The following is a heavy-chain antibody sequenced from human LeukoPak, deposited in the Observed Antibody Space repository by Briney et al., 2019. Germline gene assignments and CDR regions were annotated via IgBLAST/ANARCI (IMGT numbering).Heavy chain of an antibody. CDR1: GGSFSGYY. CDR2: INHSGST. CDR3: AREEDWNDGYFDY. Sequence: SETLSLTCAVYGGSFSGYYWSWIRQPPGKGLEWIGEINHSGSTNYSPSLKSRVTISVDTSKNQFSLKLSSVTAADTAVYYCAREEDWNDGYFDYWGQGTLVTVSS. D-gene: IGHD1-1*01. V-gene: IGHV4-34*01. J-gene: IGHJ4*02.